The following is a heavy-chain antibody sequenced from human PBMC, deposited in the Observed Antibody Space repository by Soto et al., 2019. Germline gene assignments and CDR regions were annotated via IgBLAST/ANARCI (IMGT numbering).Heavy chain of an antibody. CDR1: GFTFSSHG. Sequence: QVQLVESGGGVVQPGRSLRLSCAASGFTFSSHGMSWVRQAPGMGLEWVTLIWYDGTYKYYPDSVKGRFTISRDNSKNRLYLEMKTRRRQGTTVYWGGSWAGASRGSYAMDVWGQGTTVTVSS. V-gene: IGHV3-33*01. CDR2: IWYDGTYK. CDR3: GSWAGASRGSYAMDV. D-gene: IGHD6-19*01. J-gene: IGHJ6*02.